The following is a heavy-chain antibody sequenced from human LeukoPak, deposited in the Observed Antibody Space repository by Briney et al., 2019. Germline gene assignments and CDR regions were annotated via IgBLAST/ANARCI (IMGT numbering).Heavy chain of an antibody. J-gene: IGHJ4*02. Sequence: PSETLSLTCTVSGGSISGGGYYWSWIRQPPGKGLEWIGYIYHSGSTYYNPSLKSRVTISVDRSKNQFSLKLSSVTAADTAVYYCARVGTIRRWLQKKEAHFDYWGQGTLVTVSS. CDR2: IYHSGST. D-gene: IGHD5-24*01. V-gene: IGHV4-30-2*01. CDR3: ARVGTIRRWLQKKEAHFDY. CDR1: GGSISGGGYY.